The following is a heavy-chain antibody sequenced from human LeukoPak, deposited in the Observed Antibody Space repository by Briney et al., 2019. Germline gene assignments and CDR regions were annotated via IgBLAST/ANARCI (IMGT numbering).Heavy chain of an antibody. CDR1: GFTFSSYS. V-gene: IGHV3-48*01. J-gene: IGHJ4*02. CDR2: ISSSSSTI. D-gene: IGHD3-3*01. Sequence: GGSLRLSCAASGFTFSSYSMNWVRQAPGKGLEWVSYISSSSSTIYYADSVKGRFTISRDNAKNSLYLQMNSLRAEDTAVYYCARDGGADVVTIYYFDYWGQGTLVTVSS. CDR3: ARDGGADVVTIYYFDY.